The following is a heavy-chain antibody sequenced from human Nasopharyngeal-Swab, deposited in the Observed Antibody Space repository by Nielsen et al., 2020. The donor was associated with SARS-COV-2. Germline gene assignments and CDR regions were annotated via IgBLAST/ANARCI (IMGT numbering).Heavy chain of an antibody. D-gene: IGHD6-13*01. CDR3: ATAIAAAGFGLDY. J-gene: IGHJ4*02. CDR1: GFTFSDYY. CDR2: ISSSGSTI. V-gene: IGHV3-11*01. Sequence: GESLKISCAASGFTFSDYYMSWIRQAPGKGLEWVSYISSSGSTIYYADSVKDRFTISRDNAKNSLYLQMNSLRAEDTAVYYCATAIAAAGFGLDYWGQGTLVTVSS.